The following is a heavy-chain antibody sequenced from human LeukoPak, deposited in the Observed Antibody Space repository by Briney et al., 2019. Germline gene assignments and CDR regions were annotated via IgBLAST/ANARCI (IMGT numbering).Heavy chain of an antibody. J-gene: IGHJ4*02. Sequence: SETLSLTCTVSGGSMRSYYWSWIRQPAGKGLEWIGRIYTSGITNYNPSLKGRVTMSVDTSKNHFSLTLRSVTAADTAFYYCARGRRGDSGGWPFFEHWGQGTLVTVSS. V-gene: IGHV4-4*07. CDR1: GGSMRSYY. CDR3: ARGRRGDSGGWPFFEH. D-gene: IGHD6-25*01. CDR2: IYTSGIT.